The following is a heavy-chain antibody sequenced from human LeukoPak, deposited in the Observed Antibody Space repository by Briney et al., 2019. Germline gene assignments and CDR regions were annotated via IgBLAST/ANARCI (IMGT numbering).Heavy chain of an antibody. D-gene: IGHD3-10*01. CDR3: AREGLLWFGESLHNNWFDP. J-gene: IGHJ5*02. CDR2: ISGTGSST. CDR1: GFTFSSYA. Sequence: GGSLRLSCAASGFTFSSYAMSWVRQAPGKGLEWVSAISGTGSSTYYADSVKGRFTISRDNSKNTLYLQMNSLRAEDTAVYYCAREGLLWFGESLHNNWFDPWGQGTLVTVSS. V-gene: IGHV3-23*01.